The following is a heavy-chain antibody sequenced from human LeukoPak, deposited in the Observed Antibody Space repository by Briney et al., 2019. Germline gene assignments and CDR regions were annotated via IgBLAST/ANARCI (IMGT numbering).Heavy chain of an antibody. V-gene: IGHV3-23*01. CDR1: GFTFSSYA. CDR3: AKSSSGYYYVDY. Sequence: AGGSLRLSCAASGFTFSSYAMSWVREAPGNGPEWVSAISGSGGTTYYADSVKGRFTISRDNSKNTLYLQMNSLRAEDTAVYYCAKSSSGYYYVDYWGQGTLVTVSS. CDR2: ISGSGGTT. D-gene: IGHD3-22*01. J-gene: IGHJ4*02.